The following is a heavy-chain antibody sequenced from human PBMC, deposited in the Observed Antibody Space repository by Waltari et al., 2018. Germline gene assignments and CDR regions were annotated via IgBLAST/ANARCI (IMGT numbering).Heavy chain of an antibody. V-gene: IGHV3-30*03. Sequence: QVPLVESGGGVVQPGRSLRLSGVASEFTLGSYGMNWVRQAPGKGLEWVALLSADGSSEYYADSVRGRFTISRDSPKNTLFLQMNRLRPEDTAVYYCARHWYEYQLFDQWGQGTLVTVSA. CDR3: ARHWYEYQLFDQ. J-gene: IGHJ4*02. CDR1: EFTLGSYG. D-gene: IGHD2-2*01. CDR2: LSADGSSE.